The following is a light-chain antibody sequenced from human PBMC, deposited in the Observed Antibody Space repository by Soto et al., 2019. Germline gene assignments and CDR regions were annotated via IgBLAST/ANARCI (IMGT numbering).Light chain of an antibody. CDR1: SSDVGGYNY. CDR3: SSYTSSSTVL. Sequence: QSALTQPASVSGSPGQSITISCTGTSSDVGGYNYVSWYQQHPGKAPKLTIYDVSNRPSGVSNRFSGSKSGNTASLTISGLQAEEEADYYCSSYTSSSTVLFCGGTKLTVL. CDR2: DVS. J-gene: IGLJ2*01. V-gene: IGLV2-14*01.